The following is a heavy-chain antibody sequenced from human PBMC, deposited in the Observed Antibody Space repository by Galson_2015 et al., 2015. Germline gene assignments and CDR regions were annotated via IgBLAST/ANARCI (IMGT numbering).Heavy chain of an antibody. Sequence: PALVTPPRPLTLTCTFSGFSLSTRGMCVSWIRQTPGEDPEWLALLAWDVDKYYSTSLKTRPTISKDTSKNQVVLTMTNMDPVDPATYYCALIRKSSFYPGAFDIWGQGTMVTVSS. CDR2: LAWDVDK. CDR1: GFSLSTRGMC. D-gene: IGHD3-3*01. J-gene: IGHJ3*02. CDR3: ALIRKSSFYPGAFDI. V-gene: IGHV2-70*01.